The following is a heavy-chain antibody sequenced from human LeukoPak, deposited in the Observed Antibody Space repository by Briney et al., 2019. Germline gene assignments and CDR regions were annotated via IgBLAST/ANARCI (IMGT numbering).Heavy chain of an antibody. Sequence: GGSLRLSCAASGFTVSSNYMSRVRQAPGKGLEWVSVIYSGGSTSYADSVKGRFTISRDNSKNTLYLQMNSLRAEDTAVYYCARMLGGGYTGLFDCWGQGTLVTVSS. J-gene: IGHJ4*02. CDR2: IYSGGST. V-gene: IGHV3-53*01. CDR1: GFTVSSNY. CDR3: ARMLGGGYTGLFDC. D-gene: IGHD3-10*02.